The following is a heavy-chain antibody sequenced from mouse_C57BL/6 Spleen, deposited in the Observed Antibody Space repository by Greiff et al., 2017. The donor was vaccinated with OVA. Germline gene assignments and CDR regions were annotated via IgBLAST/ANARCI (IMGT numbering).Heavy chain of an antibody. Sequence: EVQLVESGPGLVQPSQSLSLTCSVTGYSITRGYYWNWIRQFPGNKLEWMGYISYDGSTNYNPSLKNRISITRDTSKNQFFLKLNSVTTEDTATYYCARGGEGYWVADWGKGTLVTVSA. D-gene: IGHD2-3*01. CDR1: GYSITRGYY. CDR2: ISYDGST. V-gene: IGHV3-6*01. CDR3: ARGGEGYWVAD. J-gene: IGHJ3*01.